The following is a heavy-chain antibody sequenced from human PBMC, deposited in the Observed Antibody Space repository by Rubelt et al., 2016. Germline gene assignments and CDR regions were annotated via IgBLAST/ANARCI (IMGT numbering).Heavy chain of an antibody. D-gene: IGHD3-16*01. Sequence: QVQLVQSGAEVKKPGASVKVSCKASGYTFTSYGISWVRQAPGQGLEWMGWISAYNGNTNVARELQGRVTRTAGASASTAYMELRSRGADETAAYYCAGVGGFDYWGQGSLVTVSS. CDR1: GYTFTSYG. CDR2: ISAYNGNT. V-gene: IGHV1-18*01. CDR3: AGVGGFDY. J-gene: IGHJ4*02.